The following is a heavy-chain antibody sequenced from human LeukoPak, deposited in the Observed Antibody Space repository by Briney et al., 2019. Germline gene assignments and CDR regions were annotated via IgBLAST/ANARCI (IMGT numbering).Heavy chain of an antibody. CDR3: ARDRLNWNDVSDS. CDR2: IGDSGGDT. J-gene: IGHJ4*02. D-gene: IGHD1-20*01. V-gene: IGHV3-23*01. Sequence: GGSLRLSCAASGFTFSNYAMSWVRQAPGKGLEWVSTIGDSGGDTYFADSVKGRFTISRDNSKNTLYLHMNSLRAEDTALYYCARDRLNWNDVSDSWGQGTLVTVSS. CDR1: GFTFSNYA.